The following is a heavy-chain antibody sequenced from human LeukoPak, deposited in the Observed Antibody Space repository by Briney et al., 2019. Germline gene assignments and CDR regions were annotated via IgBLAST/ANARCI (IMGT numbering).Heavy chain of an antibody. Sequence: GGSLRLSCAASGFTFSNSAMSWVRQAPGKGLEWVSAISGSGGSTYYADSVKGRFTISRDNSKNTLYLQMNSLRAEDTAVYYCATTAPSGSYFVAYFDYWGQGTLVTVSS. V-gene: IGHV3-23*01. CDR1: GFTFSNSA. CDR2: ISGSGGST. J-gene: IGHJ4*02. D-gene: IGHD1-26*01. CDR3: ATTAPSGSYFVAYFDY.